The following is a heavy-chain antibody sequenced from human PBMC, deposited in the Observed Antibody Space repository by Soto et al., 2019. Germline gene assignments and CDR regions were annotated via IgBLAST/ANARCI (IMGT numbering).Heavy chain of an antibody. V-gene: IGHV3-15*01. CDR3: QDYSGSKSWDI. D-gene: IGHD3-10*01. Sequence: EVPLVESGGGLVEPGGSLRLSCAASGLTFSNARMNWVRQAPGKGLEWVGRIKNKADGGTADYAAPVKGRFTISRDDSKNTVYLQMNSLKTEDTAVYYCQDYSGSKSWDIWGQGTVVTVSS. CDR2: IKNKADGGTA. J-gene: IGHJ3*02. CDR1: GLTFSNAR.